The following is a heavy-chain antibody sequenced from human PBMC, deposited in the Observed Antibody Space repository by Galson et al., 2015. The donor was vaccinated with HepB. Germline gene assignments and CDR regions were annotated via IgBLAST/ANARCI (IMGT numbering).Heavy chain of an antibody. J-gene: IGHJ4*02. D-gene: IGHD3-16*01. CDR1: GFTFSSYA. CDR2: ISGSGGST. V-gene: IGHV3-23*01. CDR3: AKDPRGRGTFDY. Sequence: SLRLSCAASGFTFSSYAMSWVRQAPGKGLEWVSAISGSGGSTYYADSVKGRFTISRDNSKNTLYLQMNSLRAEDTAVYYCAKDPRGRGTFDYWGQGTLVTVSS.